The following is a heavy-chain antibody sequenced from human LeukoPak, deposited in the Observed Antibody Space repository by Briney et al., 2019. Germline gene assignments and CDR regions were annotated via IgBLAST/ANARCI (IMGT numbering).Heavy chain of an antibody. D-gene: IGHD6-13*01. J-gene: IGHJ3*01. V-gene: IGHV3-66*04. CDR1: GFTVSSNY. CDR3: ARHHYSSSWYFAFDV. Sequence: PGGSLRLSCAASGFTVSSNYMSWVRLAPGKGLEWVSVIYSGGSTNHADSVKGRFTISRDNSKNTLYLQMNSLRAEDTAVYYCARHHYSSSWYFAFDVWGQGTMVTVSS. CDR2: IYSGGST.